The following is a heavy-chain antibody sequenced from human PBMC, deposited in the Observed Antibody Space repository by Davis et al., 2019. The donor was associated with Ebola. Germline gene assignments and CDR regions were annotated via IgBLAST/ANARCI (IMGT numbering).Heavy chain of an antibody. J-gene: IGHJ4*02. CDR2: IYYSVNT. D-gene: IGHD6-19*01. V-gene: IGHV4-61*08. CDR3: AGAGYSSGWNFAS. Sequence: SETLSLTCTVSGGSISSGDYYWSWIRQPPGKGLEWIGYIYYSVNTNSNPSLKSRVTISVDTSKNQFSLKLSSVTAADTAVYFCAGAGYSSGWNFASWGQGTLVTVSS. CDR1: GGSISSGDYY.